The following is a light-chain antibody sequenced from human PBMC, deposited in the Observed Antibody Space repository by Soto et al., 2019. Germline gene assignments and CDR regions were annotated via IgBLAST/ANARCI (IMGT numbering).Light chain of an antibody. CDR1: QSISSW. V-gene: IGKV1-5*03. CDR2: EAS. Sequence: DIQMTQSPSTLSAYEGDRVTITCRASQSISSWLAWYQQKPGKAPNLLIYEASSLESEVPSRFSGSGSGTEFTLTISSLQPDDFTTYYCQQYISSPYTFGQGTKLEIK. CDR3: QQYISSPYT. J-gene: IGKJ2*01.